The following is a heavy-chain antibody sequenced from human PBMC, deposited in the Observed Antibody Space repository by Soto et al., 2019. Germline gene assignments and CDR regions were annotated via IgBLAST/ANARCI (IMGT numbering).Heavy chain of an antibody. CDR1: GFIFSTYT. CDR2: FTAKGNLT. D-gene: IGHD3-10*02. J-gene: IGHJ4*02. CDR3: AKSKTRSMYYFEY. V-gene: IGHV3-23*01. Sequence: EVQLLESGGGLVQPGGSLRLSCATSGFIFSTYTMSWVRQAPGQGLEWVSSFTAKGNLTYYSDTVKGQFSISRDDAKNTLYMQMNSMRAEDPAVYYCAKSKTRSMYYFEYWGRGTLVTVSS.